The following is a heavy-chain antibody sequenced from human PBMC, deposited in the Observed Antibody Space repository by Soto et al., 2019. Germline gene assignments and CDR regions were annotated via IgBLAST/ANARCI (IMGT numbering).Heavy chain of an antibody. Sequence: EVQLVESGGGLVQPGGSLRLSCAASGFTFSSYAMHWVCQAPGKGLEYVSAISSNGGSTYYANSVKGRFTISRDNSKNTLYLQMGRLRAEDMAVYYCARDGRGSLPFDLWGRGTLVTVSS. J-gene: IGHJ2*01. V-gene: IGHV3-64*01. D-gene: IGHD3-10*01. CDR3: ARDGRGSLPFDL. CDR1: GFTFSSYA. CDR2: ISSNGGST.